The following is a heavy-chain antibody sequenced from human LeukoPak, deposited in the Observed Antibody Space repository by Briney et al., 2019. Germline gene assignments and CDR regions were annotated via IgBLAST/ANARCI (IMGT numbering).Heavy chain of an antibody. D-gene: IGHD1-26*01. V-gene: IGHV1-46*01. CDR3: ARVLGPYYFDY. J-gene: IGHJ4*02. Sequence: GASVKVSCKASGYTFTSYYMHWVRQAPGQGLEWMGIINPSGGSTSYAQKFQGRVTMTRDTSTSTVYMELGSLRSEDTAVYYCARVLGPYYFDYWGQGTLVTVSS. CDR2: INPSGGST. CDR1: GYTFTSYY.